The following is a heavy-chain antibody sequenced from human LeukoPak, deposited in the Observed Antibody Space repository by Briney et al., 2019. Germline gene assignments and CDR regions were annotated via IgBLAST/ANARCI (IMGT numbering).Heavy chain of an antibody. J-gene: IGHJ4*02. V-gene: IGHV1-24*01. CDR3: ATVATYYYDSSGYGRPIHFDY. CDR1: GFTFSLYG. Sequence: GGSPRLSCAASGFTFSLYGMHWVRQAPGKGLEWMGGFDPEDGETIYAQKFQGRVTMTEDTSTDTAYMELSSLRSEDTAVYYCATVATYYYDSSGYGRPIHFDYWGQGTLVTVSS. CDR2: FDPEDGET. D-gene: IGHD3-22*01.